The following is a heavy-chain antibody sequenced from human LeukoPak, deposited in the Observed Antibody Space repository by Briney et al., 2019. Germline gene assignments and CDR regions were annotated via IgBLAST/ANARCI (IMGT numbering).Heavy chain of an antibody. CDR3: ARFFWSGSKGLDY. D-gene: IGHD3-3*01. CDR1: GASITTYS. V-gene: IGHV4-59*08. Sequence: SETLSLTCTVSGASITTYSWSWIRQPPGRGLDWIAYIYYSGSTIYNPSLKSRVTISVDTSKNQFSLKLSSVTAADTAVYYCARFFWSGSKGLDYWGQGTLVTVSS. CDR2: IYYSGST. J-gene: IGHJ4*02.